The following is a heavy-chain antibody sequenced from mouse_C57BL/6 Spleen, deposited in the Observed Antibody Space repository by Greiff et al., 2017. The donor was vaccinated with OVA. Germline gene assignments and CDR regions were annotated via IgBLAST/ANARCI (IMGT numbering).Heavy chain of an antibody. Sequence: QVQLQQPGAELVKPGASVKLSCKASGYTFTSYWMQWVKQRPGQGLEWIGEIDPSDSYTNYNQKFKGKAKLTVDTSSSTAYMQLSSLTSEDSAVYYCARSFYGYFDYWGQGTTLTVSS. CDR2: IDPSDSYT. V-gene: IGHV1-50*01. D-gene: IGHD1-1*02. CDR1: GYTFTSYW. CDR3: ARSFYGYFDY. J-gene: IGHJ2*01.